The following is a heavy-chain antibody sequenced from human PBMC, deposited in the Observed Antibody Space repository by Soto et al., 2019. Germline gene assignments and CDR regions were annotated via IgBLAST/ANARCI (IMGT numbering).Heavy chain of an antibody. CDR2: IWYDGSNK. CDR3: ARDSHYYESSGYYYHATYFDY. J-gene: IGHJ4*02. V-gene: IGHV3-33*01. Sequence: GGSLRLSCAASGFTFSSYGMHWVRQAPGKGLEWVAVIWYDGSNKYYADSVKGRFTISRDNSKNTLYLQMNSLRAEDTAVYYCARDSHYYESSGYYYHATYFDYWGQGTLVTVSS. CDR1: GFTFSSYG. D-gene: IGHD3-22*01.